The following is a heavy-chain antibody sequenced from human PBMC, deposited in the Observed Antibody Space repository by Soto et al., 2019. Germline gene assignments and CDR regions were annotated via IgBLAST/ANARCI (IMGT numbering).Heavy chain of an antibody. CDR1: GGSFSGYY. CDR2: INHSGST. D-gene: IGHD3-10*01. J-gene: IGHJ3*02. V-gene: IGHV4-34*01. CDR3: ARGSEVLWYGDKGVGGAFDI. Sequence: PSETLSLTCAVYGGSFSGYYWSWIRQPPGKGLEWIGEINHSGSTNYNPSLKSRVTISVDTSKNQFSLKLSSVNAADTAVYYCARGSEVLWYGDKGVGGAFDIWGQGTMVTVSS.